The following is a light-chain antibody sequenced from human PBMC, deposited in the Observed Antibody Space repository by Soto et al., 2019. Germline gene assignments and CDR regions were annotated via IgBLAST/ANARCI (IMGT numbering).Light chain of an antibody. CDR2: GAS. J-gene: IGKJ3*01. CDR1: QSVSNNY. V-gene: IGKV3-20*01. CDR3: QQYGSSPFT. Sequence: EDVLTQSPGTLSLCPGERATLSCRASQSVSNNYLAWYQQKPGQAPRLLIYGASSRATGIPDRFSGSGSGTDFTLTISRLEPEDFAVYYCQQYGSSPFTFGPGTKVDIK.